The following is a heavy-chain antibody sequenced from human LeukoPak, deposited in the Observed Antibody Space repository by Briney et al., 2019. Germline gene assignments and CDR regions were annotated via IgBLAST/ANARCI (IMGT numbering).Heavy chain of an antibody. CDR3: AKVRITMVRGVIITTHFDY. CDR1: GFTFSSYS. Sequence: GGSLRLSCAASGFTFSSYSMNWVRQAPGKGLEWVSYISSSSSTIYYADSVKGRFTISRDNAKNSLYLQMNSLRAEDTAVYYCAKVRITMVRGVIITTHFDYWGQGTLVTVSS. CDR2: ISSSSSTI. V-gene: IGHV3-48*01. J-gene: IGHJ4*02. D-gene: IGHD3-10*01.